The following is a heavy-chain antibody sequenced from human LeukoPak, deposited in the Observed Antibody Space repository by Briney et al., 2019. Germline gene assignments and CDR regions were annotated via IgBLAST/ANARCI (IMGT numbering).Heavy chain of an antibody. Sequence: PSETLSLTCTVSGGSISSSSYYWGWIRQPPGKGLERIGSIYYSGSTYYNPSLKSRVTISVDTSKNQFSLKLSSVTAADTAVYYCARDRGATNYYYYYMDVWGKGTTVTVSS. CDR2: IYYSGST. J-gene: IGHJ6*03. V-gene: IGHV4-39*07. CDR3: ARDRGATNYYYYYMDV. D-gene: IGHD1-26*01. CDR1: GGSISSSSYY.